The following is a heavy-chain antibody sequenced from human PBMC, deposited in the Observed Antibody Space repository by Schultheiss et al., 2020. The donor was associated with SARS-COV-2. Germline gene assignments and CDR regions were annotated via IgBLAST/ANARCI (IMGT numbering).Heavy chain of an antibody. CDR1: GFTFSSYA. D-gene: IGHD5-12*01. Sequence: GGSLRLSCAASGFTFSSYAMHWVRQAPGKGLEWVAVISYDGSNKYYADSVKGRFTISRDNSKNTLYLQMNSLRAEDTAVYYCARDLRGYYYYYYGMDVWGQGTTVTVSS. V-gene: IGHV3-30-3*01. J-gene: IGHJ6*02. CDR3: ARDLRGYYYYYYGMDV. CDR2: ISYDGSNK.